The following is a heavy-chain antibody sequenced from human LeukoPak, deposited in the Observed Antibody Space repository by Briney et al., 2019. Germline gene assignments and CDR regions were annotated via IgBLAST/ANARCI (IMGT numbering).Heavy chain of an antibody. CDR2: IYYSGST. CDR1: GGSISSYY. Sequence: SETLSLTCTVSGGSISSYYWSWIRQPPGKGLEWIGYIYYSGSTNYNPSLKSRVTISVDTSKNQFSLKLSSVTAADTAVYYCARAKAVAGRRFFDYWGQGTLVTVSS. CDR3: ARAKAVAGRRFFDY. V-gene: IGHV4-59*12. J-gene: IGHJ4*02. D-gene: IGHD6-19*01.